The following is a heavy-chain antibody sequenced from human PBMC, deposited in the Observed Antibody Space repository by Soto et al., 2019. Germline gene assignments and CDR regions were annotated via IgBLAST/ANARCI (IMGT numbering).Heavy chain of an antibody. V-gene: IGHV3-23*01. Sequence: GGCLRLSCAASGFTFTSYAMSWVRLTPGKGLEWVSAISGSGSNTFYADSVRGRFTISRDNSKNTVFLQMNNLRAEDTAVYFCARDRATFDYWGQGTRVTVSS. CDR2: ISGSGSNT. J-gene: IGHJ4*02. CDR3: ARDRATFDY. CDR1: GFTFTSYA. D-gene: IGHD1-26*01.